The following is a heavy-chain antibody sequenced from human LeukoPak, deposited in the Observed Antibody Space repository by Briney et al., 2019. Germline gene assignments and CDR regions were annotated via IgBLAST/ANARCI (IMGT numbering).Heavy chain of an antibody. CDR3: AKDSPLAVAGPHYNWFDP. Sequence: GGSLRLSCAASGFTFSSYAMSWVRQAPGRGLEWVSAISGSGGSTYYADSVKGRFTISRDNSKNTLYLQMNSLRAEDTAVYYCAKDSPLAVAGPHYNWFDPWGQGTLVTVSS. CDR1: GFTFSSYA. V-gene: IGHV3-23*01. CDR2: ISGSGGST. J-gene: IGHJ5*02. D-gene: IGHD6-19*01.